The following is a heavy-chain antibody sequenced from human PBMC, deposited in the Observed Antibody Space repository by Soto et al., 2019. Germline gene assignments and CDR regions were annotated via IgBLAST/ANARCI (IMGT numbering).Heavy chain of an antibody. CDR2: IYYSGST. Sequence: SETLSLTCTVSGGSISSGGYYWSWIRQHPGKGLEWIGYIYYSGSTYYNPSLKSRVTISVDTSKNQFSLKLSSVTAADTAVYYCARDRQRITMVRGVIEGYYYYYYGMDVWGQGTTVTVSS. D-gene: IGHD3-10*01. CDR3: ARDRQRITMVRGVIEGYYYYYYGMDV. V-gene: IGHV4-31*03. J-gene: IGHJ6*02. CDR1: GGSISSGGYY.